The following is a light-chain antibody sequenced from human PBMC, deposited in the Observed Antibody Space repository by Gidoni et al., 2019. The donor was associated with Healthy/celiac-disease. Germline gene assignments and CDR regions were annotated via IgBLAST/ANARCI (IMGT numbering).Light chain of an antibody. CDR2: DAS. CDR3: QQYDNLPPLT. J-gene: IGKJ4*01. CDR1: PDISNY. Sequence: DIQMTQSPSSLSASVGDRVTITCQASPDISNYLNWYQQKPGKAPKLLNYDASNLETGVPSRCSGSGSGTDFTFTISSLQPEDIATYYCQQYDNLPPLTFGGGTKVEIK. V-gene: IGKV1-33*01.